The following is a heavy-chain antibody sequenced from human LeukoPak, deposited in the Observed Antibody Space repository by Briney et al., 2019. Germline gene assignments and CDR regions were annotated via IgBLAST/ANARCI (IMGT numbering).Heavy chain of an antibody. Sequence: SETLSLTCTVSGYFISSGYYWGWMRQPPGKGLEWIGSIYHSGSTYYNPSLKSRVIIRVNSSKNQFSLKLSPVTAADTAVYYCARGGYKNWFDPSGQRTLVTVSS. CDR2: IYHSGST. CDR1: GYFISSGYY. V-gene: IGHV4-38-2*02. D-gene: IGHD6-25*01. J-gene: IGHJ5*02. CDR3: ARGGYKNWFDP.